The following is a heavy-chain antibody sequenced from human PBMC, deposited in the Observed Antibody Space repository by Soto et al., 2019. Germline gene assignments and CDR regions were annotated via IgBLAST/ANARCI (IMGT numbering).Heavy chain of an antibody. CDR3: HCEPPALRFLDWNWFDP. Sequence: GGSLRLSCAASGFTFSSYSMNWVRQAPGKGLEWVSSISSSSSYIYYADSVKGRFTISRDNAKNSLYLQMNSLRAEDTAVYYCHCEPPALRFLDWNWFDPWGQGTLVTVSS. V-gene: IGHV3-21*01. D-gene: IGHD3-3*01. J-gene: IGHJ5*02. CDR1: GFTFSSYS. CDR2: ISSSSSYI.